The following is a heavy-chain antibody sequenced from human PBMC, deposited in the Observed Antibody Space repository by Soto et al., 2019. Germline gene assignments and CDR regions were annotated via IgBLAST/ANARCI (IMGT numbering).Heavy chain of an antibody. CDR1: GFTFSTYG. Sequence: QPGGSLRLSCAASGFTFSTYGMHWVRQAPGKGLEWVAVISSDGSNKYYADPVKGRFTISRDNSKNTLYLQMNYLRAEDTAVYYCAKDMPLFGFLTYYYDSSGYHRLFDYWGQGTLVTVSS. CDR2: ISSDGSNK. J-gene: IGHJ4*02. CDR3: AKDMPLFGFLTYYYDSSGYHRLFDY. D-gene: IGHD3-22*01. V-gene: IGHV3-30*18.